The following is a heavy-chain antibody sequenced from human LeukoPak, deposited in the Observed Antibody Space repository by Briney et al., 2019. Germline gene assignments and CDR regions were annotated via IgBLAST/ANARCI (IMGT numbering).Heavy chain of an antibody. CDR3: AKHSGGSCYAGWVY. Sequence: GRSLRLSCAASGFTFSSYAMSWVRQAPGKGLEWVSAISGSGGSTYYADSVKGRFTISRDNSKNTLYLQMNSLRAEDTAVYYCAKHSGGSCYAGWVYWGQGTLVTVSS. CDR2: ISGSGGST. V-gene: IGHV3-23*01. CDR1: GFTFSSYA. J-gene: IGHJ4*02. D-gene: IGHD2-15*01.